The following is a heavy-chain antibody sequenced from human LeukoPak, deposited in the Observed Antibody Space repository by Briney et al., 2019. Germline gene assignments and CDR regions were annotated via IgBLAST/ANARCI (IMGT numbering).Heavy chain of an antibody. D-gene: IGHD1-26*01. CDR1: GGSISSSSYY. Sequence: PSETLSLTCTVSGGSISSSSYYWGWIRQPPGKGLEWIGSIYYSGSTYYNPSLKSRVTISVDTSKNQFSLKLSSVTAADTAVYYCARDEGYSGSYYEPYWGQGTLVTVSS. CDR3: ARDEGYSGSYYEPY. CDR2: IYYSGST. J-gene: IGHJ4*02. V-gene: IGHV4-39*07.